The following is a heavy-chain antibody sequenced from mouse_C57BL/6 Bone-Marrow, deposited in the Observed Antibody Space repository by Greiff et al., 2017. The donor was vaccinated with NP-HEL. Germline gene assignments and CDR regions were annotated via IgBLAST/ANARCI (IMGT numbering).Heavy chain of an antibody. D-gene: IGHD1-1*01. CDR2: IYPGSGST. Sequence: VQLQQPGAELVKPGASVKMSCKASGYTFTSYWITWVKQRPGQGLEWIGDIYPGSGSTNYNEKFKSKATLTVDTSSSTAYMQLSSLTSEDSAVYYCARHSYDSRAMDYWGQGTSVTVSS. CDR3: ARHSYDSRAMDY. V-gene: IGHV1-55*01. J-gene: IGHJ4*01. CDR1: GYTFTSYW.